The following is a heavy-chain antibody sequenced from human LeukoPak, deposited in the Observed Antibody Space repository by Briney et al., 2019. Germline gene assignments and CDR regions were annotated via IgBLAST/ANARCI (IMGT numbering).Heavy chain of an antibody. CDR1: GYTFTSYY. Sequence: ASVKVSCKASGYTFTSYYMHWVRQAPGQGLEWMGWINPNSGGTNYAQKFQGRVTMTRDTSISTAYMELSRLRSDDTAVYYCARGDTMVRGVMWAFDIWGQGTMVTVSS. V-gene: IGHV1-2*02. CDR3: ARGDTMVRGVMWAFDI. CDR2: INPNSGGT. J-gene: IGHJ3*02. D-gene: IGHD3-10*01.